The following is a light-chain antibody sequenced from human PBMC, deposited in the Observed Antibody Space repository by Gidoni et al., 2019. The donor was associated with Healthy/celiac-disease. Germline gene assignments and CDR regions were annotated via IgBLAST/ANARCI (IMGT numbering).Light chain of an antibody. CDR2: DVS. CDR1: SSDVGGYNY. Sequence: QSALTQPASVSGSPGQSITISCTGTSSDVGGYNYVSWYQQHPGKAPKLMIYDVSNRPSGVSNRFSGSKSGNTASLTISGLQAEDEADYYCCSYTSSSTLAFGTGTKVTVL. CDR3: CSYTSSSTLA. V-gene: IGLV2-14*03. J-gene: IGLJ1*01.